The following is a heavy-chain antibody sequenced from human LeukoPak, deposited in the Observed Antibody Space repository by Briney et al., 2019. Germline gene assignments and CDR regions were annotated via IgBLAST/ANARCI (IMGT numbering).Heavy chain of an antibody. J-gene: IGHJ5*02. Sequence: GGSLRLSCAASGFTFSSYWIHWVRQAPGKGLVWVSRINSDGSSTSYADSVKGRFTISRDNAKNTLYLQMNSLRAEDTAVYYCARGDGSGWSGFDPWGQGTLVTVSS. V-gene: IGHV3-74*01. CDR2: INSDGSST. CDR3: ARGDGSGWSGFDP. D-gene: IGHD6-19*01. CDR1: GFTFSSYW.